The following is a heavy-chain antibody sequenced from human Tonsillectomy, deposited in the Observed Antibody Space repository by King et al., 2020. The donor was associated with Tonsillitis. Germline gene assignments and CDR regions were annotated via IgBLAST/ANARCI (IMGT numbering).Heavy chain of an antibody. CDR1: GGSFSGYY. CDR3: WRMSGSGSYYEVYYFDY. V-gene: IGHV4-34*01. J-gene: IGHJ4*02. CDR2: INHSGST. Sequence: VQLQQWGAGLLKPSETLSLTCAVYGGSFSGYYWSWIRQPPGKGLEWIGEINHSGSTNYNPSLKSRVTISVDTPKNQFSLNLSSVTAADTAVYYCWRMSGSGSYYEVYYFDYWGQGTLVTVSS. D-gene: IGHD1-26*01.